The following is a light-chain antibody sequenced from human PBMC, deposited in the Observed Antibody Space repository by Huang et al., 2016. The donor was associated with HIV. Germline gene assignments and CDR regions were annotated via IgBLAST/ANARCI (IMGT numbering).Light chain of an antibody. Sequence: DIQMNQSPSSLSASVGYRVTITCRSSQSINTYLNWYQQKRVKAPELLIYSTSNLQSGVPSRFSGSGSGTDFTLTISGLQPEDSATYYCQQSYSALFTFGPGTKVDV. CDR3: QQSYSALFT. V-gene: IGKV1-39*01. CDR1: QSINTY. J-gene: IGKJ3*01. CDR2: STS.